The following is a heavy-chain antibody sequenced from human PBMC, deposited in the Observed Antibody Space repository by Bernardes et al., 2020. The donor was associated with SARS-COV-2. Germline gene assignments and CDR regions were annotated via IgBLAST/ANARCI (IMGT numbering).Heavy chain of an antibody. D-gene: IGHD1-20*01. V-gene: IGHV3-72*01. CDR2: SRNKANRYST. CDR1: GFTFSDHY. CDR3: TSCNWDDPGCFLY. J-gene: IGHJ4*02. Sequence: GGSLRLSCAASGFTFSDHYMDWVRKAPGKGLEWVGRSRNKANRYSTEYAASVKGRFTISRDDSENSLYLQMNSLKTEDTAVYYCTSCNWDDPGCFLYWGQGTLVTVSS.